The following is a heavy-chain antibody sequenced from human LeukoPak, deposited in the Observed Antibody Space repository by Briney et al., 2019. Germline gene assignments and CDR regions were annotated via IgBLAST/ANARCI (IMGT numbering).Heavy chain of an antibody. Sequence: SETMSLTCTVSGGSISSSSYYWGWIRQPPGKGLEWIGSIYYSGSTYYNPSLKSRVTISVDTSKNQFSLKLSSVTAADTAVYYCARSMVRGAVFDYWGQGTLVTVSS. J-gene: IGHJ4*02. D-gene: IGHD3-10*01. V-gene: IGHV4-39*01. CDR3: ARSMVRGAVFDY. CDR1: GGSISSSSYY. CDR2: IYYSGST.